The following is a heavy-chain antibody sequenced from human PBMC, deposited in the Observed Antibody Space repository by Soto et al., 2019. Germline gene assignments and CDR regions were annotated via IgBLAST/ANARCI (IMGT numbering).Heavy chain of an antibody. CDR2: IYYSGST. V-gene: IGHV4-30-4*01. CDR3: ARDRSGRYDFWSGYYNFYYGMDV. Sequence: SETLSLTCTVSGGSISSGDYYWSWIRQPPGKGLEWIGYIYYSGSTYYNPSLKSRVTISVDTSKNQFSLKLSSVTAADTAVYYCARDRSGRYDFWSGYYNFYYGMDVWGQGTTVTVSS. D-gene: IGHD3-3*01. CDR1: GGSISSGDYY. J-gene: IGHJ6*02.